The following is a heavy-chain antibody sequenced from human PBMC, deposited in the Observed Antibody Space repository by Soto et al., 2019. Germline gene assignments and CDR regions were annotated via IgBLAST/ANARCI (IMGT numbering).Heavy chain of an antibody. CDR2: IIPIFGTA. CDR1: GGAFGSYA. D-gene: IGHD3-3*01. Sequence: GASVKVSCKASGGAFGSYARSWVRQAPGQGLEWMGGIIPIFGTANYAQKFQGRVTITADESTSTAYMELSSLRSEDTAVYYCSRARITIFGVVRSSYYYGMDVWGQGTTVTVSS. CDR3: SRARITIFGVVRSSYYYGMDV. J-gene: IGHJ6*02. V-gene: IGHV1-69*13.